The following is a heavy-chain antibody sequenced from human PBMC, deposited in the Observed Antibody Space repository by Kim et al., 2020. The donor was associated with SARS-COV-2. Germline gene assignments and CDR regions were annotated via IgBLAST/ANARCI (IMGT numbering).Heavy chain of an antibody. V-gene: IGHV3-11*01. D-gene: IGHD5-12*01. Sequence: GGSLRLSCAASGFTFTDYYISWIRQAPGKGLESISYISSSCTTMYYADSVKGRFTISRDNAKKSLYLQMNSLRAEDTAVYYCARGYSNLQLTNYPYGMDVWGQGTTVTVSS. CDR1: GFTFTDYY. CDR3: ARGYSNLQLTNYPYGMDV. J-gene: IGHJ6*02. CDR2: ISSSCTTM.